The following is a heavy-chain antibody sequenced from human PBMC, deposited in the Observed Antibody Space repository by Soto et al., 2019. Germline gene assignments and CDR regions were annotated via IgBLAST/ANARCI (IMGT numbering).Heavy chain of an antibody. V-gene: IGHV4-59*01. CDR1: GGTNGDYY. D-gene: IGHD2-2*01. J-gene: IGHJ5*02. Sequence: SETLPLTFPISGGTNGDYYWSWIRQPPGQDLEWIAYIYYTGKTDQNPSLEGRVSISLGTSRTQFSLNLRSVTAADTAVYYCVGYHTSAGSCESWGPG. CDR3: VGYHTSAGSCES. CDR2: IYYTGKT.